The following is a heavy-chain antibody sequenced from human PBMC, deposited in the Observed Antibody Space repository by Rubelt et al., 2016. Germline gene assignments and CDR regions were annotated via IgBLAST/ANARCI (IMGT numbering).Heavy chain of an antibody. J-gene: IGHJ4*02. CDR3: ARDSLLAVAVGDY. D-gene: IGHD6-19*01. CDR2: ISYDGSNK. Sequence: QVQLVESGGGVVQPGRSLRLSCAASGFTFSSYAMHWVRQAPGKGLEWVAVISYDGSNKYFADVGNGRFTISRCNSKNTLYLKMNSLRAGETAVYYCARDSLLAVAVGDYWGQGTLVTVSS. V-gene: IGHV3-30*04. CDR1: GFTFSSYA.